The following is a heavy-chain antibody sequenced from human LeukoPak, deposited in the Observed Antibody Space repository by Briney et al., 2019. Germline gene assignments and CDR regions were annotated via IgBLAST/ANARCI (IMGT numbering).Heavy chain of an antibody. D-gene: IGHD3-22*01. Sequence: SETLSLTCTGSGFSISSGYYWGWIRQPPGKGLEWIGDIYHSGSAYYNPSLKSRVTLSVDTSKNQFSLNLTSVTAADTALYYCARDKYYYDTSGSNPVFDSWGQGTLVTVSS. J-gene: IGHJ4*02. V-gene: IGHV4-38-2*02. CDR1: GFSISSGYY. CDR2: IYHSGSA. CDR3: ARDKYYYDTSGSNPVFDS.